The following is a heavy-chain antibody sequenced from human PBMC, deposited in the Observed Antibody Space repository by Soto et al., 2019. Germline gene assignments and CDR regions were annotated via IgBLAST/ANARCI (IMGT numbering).Heavy chain of an antibody. Sequence: EVQLLESGGGLVQPGGSLRLSCAASGFTFSDYAMSWVRQAPGKGLDWVSAIRSSGDHTFYADSVKGRFTTTRDNSKNTLYLQVNSLRAEDTAVYYCAKLIRPGLQFFDFWGQGTLVTVSS. J-gene: IGHJ4*02. CDR3: AKLIRPGLQFFDF. CDR2: IRSSGDHT. D-gene: IGHD4-4*01. CDR1: GFTFSDYA. V-gene: IGHV3-23*01.